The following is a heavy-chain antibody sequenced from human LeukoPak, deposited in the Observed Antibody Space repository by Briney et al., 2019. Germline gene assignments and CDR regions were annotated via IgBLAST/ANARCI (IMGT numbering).Heavy chain of an antibody. D-gene: IGHD1-14*01. V-gene: IGHV3-66*01. CDR3: ARGSNRGLDY. J-gene: IGHJ4*02. CDR1: GFTISYNY. Sequence: PGGSLRLSCAASGFTISYNYMSWVPEAPGKALQWVSVIYSNTSAYYADAVKGRFTISRDNAQNSLSLQMDSLRDEDTAVYYCARGSNRGLDYWGQGTLVTVSS. CDR2: IYSNTSA.